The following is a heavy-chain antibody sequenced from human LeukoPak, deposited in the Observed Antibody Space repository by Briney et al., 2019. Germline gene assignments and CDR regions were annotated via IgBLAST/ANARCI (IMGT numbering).Heavy chain of an antibody. CDR1: GYTFTTYG. V-gene: IGHV1-46*01. Sequence: ASVKVSCKASGYTFTTYGITWVRQAPGQGLEWMGIINPSGGSTSYAQKFQGRVTMTRDTSTSTVYMGLSSLRSEDTAVYYCARNPERNTAMVPTYWGQGTLVTVSS. D-gene: IGHD5-18*01. CDR2: INPSGGST. CDR3: ARNPERNTAMVPTY. J-gene: IGHJ4*02.